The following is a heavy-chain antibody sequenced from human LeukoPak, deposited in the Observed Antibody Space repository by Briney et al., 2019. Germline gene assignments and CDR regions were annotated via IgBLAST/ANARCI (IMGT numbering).Heavy chain of an antibody. CDR1: GGSISSGDYY. D-gene: IGHD3-10*01. Sequence: PSETLSLTCTVSGGSISSGDYYWSWIRQPPGKGLEWIGYIYYSGSTYYNPSLKSRVTISVDTSKNQFSLKLSSVTAADTAVYYCASRLYGSGSYYNVEWFDPWGQGTLVTVSS. J-gene: IGHJ5*02. CDR2: IYYSGST. V-gene: IGHV4-30-4*01. CDR3: ASRLYGSGSYYNVEWFDP.